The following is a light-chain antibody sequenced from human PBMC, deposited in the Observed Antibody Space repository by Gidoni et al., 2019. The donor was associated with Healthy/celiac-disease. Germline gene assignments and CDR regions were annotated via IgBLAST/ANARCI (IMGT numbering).Light chain of an antibody. Sequence: DIQMTQSPSSLSASVGDRVTITCQASQDISNYLNWYQQKPGKAPKLLIYDASNLGTGVPSRFSGSGSGTDFTFTISSLQPAEDIATYYCQQYDNLPLTFGGGTKVEIK. J-gene: IGKJ4*01. CDR3: QQYDNLPLT. CDR1: QDISNY. V-gene: IGKV1-33*01. CDR2: DAS.